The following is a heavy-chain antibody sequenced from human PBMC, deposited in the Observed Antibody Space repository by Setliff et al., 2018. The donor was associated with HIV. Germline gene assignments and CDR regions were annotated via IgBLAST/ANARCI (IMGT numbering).Heavy chain of an antibody. D-gene: IGHD1-7*01. J-gene: IGHJ3*02. CDR1: GGSFSGYY. V-gene: IGHV4-34*01. CDR3: ARGKELVRSAFDI. Sequence: NPSETLSLTCAVYGGSFSGYYWSWIRQPPGKGLEWIGEINHSGSTNYNSSLKSRVTLSVDTSKNQFSLNVTSVTAADTAVYYCARGKELVRSAFDIWGQGTMVTVSS. CDR2: INHSGST.